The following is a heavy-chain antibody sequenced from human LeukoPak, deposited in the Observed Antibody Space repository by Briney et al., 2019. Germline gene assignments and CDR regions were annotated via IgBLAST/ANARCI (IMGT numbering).Heavy chain of an antibody. CDR2: INPNSGGT. V-gene: IGHV1-2*02. D-gene: IGHD1-26*01. Sequence: ASVKVSCKASGYTFTGYYMHWVRQAPGQGLEWMGWINPNSGGTNYAQKFQGGVTMTRDTSISTAYMELSRLRSDDTAVYYCARNVLVGATTGDFDYWGQGTLVTVSS. J-gene: IGHJ4*02. CDR1: GYTFTGYY. CDR3: ARNVLVGATTGDFDY.